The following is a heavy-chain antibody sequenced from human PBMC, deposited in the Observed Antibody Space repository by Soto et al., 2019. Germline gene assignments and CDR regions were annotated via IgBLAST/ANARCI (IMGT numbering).Heavy chain of an antibody. V-gene: IGHV3-7*03. D-gene: IGHD3-3*01. Sequence: PGGSLRLSCAASGFTFTRYWMNWVRQAPGKGLEWLANIKEDGSEKFYVDSVKGRFTIPRDNAQNSVYLQMNSLRAEDTAVYYCARDEGGSGYYTGPYYNGMDVWGQGTTVTVSS. J-gene: IGHJ6*02. CDR1: GFTFTRYW. CDR2: IKEDGSEK. CDR3: ARDEGGSGYYTGPYYNGMDV.